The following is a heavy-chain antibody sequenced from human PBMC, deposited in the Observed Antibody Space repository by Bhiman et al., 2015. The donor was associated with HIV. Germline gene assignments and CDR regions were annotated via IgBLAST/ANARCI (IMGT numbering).Heavy chain of an antibody. D-gene: IGHD2-21*02. Sequence: EVQLVESGGGLVKPGGSLRLSYAASGFTFSSYSMNWVRQAPGRGLEWVSSISSSSSYIYYADSLKGRFTISRDNAKNSLYLQMNSLRAEDTAVYYCARDPGGGYFGDYWGQGTLVTVSS. CDR3: ARDPGGGYFGDY. J-gene: IGHJ4*02. CDR2: ISSSSSYI. CDR1: GFTFSSYS. V-gene: IGHV3-21*03.